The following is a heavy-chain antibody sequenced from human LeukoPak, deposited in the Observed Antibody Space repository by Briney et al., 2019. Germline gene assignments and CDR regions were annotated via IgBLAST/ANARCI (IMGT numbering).Heavy chain of an antibody. D-gene: IGHD3-10*01. V-gene: IGHV3-23*01. CDR3: AKDFVGSGSLYYFDY. CDR1: GFTFSNYA. Sequence: GGSLRLSCAASGFTFSNYAMSWVRQAPGKGLEWVSVISGSGGSTYYVDSVQGRFTISRDNSKNTLFLQMDSLRAEDTAVYYCAKDFVGSGSLYYFDYWGQGTLVTVSS. J-gene: IGHJ4*02. CDR2: ISGSGGST.